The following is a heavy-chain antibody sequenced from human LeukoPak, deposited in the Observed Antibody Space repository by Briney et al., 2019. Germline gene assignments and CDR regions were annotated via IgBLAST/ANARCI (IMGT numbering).Heavy chain of an antibody. D-gene: IGHD6-19*01. CDR1: GFTFSSYG. CDR2: IWYDGSNK. V-gene: IGHV3-33*01. J-gene: IGHJ4*02. Sequence: PGGSLRLSCAASGFTFSSYGMHWVRQAPGKGLEWVAVIWYDGSNKYYADSVKGRFTISRDNSKNTLYLQMNSLRAEDTAVYYCARDDDPIAVAGTVYYWGQGTLVTVSS. CDR3: ARDDDPIAVAGTVYY.